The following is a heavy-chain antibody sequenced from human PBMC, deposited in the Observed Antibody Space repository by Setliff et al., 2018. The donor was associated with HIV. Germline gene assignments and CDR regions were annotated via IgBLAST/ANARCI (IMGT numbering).Heavy chain of an antibody. CDR1: GFTFSRYS. Sequence: GGSLRLSCAASGFTFSRYSMKWVRQAPGKGLEWVSYISRSSSSIYHADSVKGRFTISRDNAKNTLYLQMNRLRADDTAVYYCVRGPQFTPHWGQGTLVTVSS. J-gene: IGHJ4*02. D-gene: IGHD3-16*01. CDR3: VRGPQFTPH. V-gene: IGHV3-48*04. CDR2: ISRSSSSI.